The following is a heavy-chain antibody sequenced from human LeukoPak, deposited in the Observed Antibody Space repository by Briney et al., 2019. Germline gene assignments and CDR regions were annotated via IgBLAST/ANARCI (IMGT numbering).Heavy chain of an antibody. V-gene: IGHV3-30*02. Sequence: GGSLRLSCGASGFTFSSYGMHWVRQAPGKGLEWVAFIRYDGSKKSHADSVKGRFTISRDNSKNTLHLQMNSLRAEDTAVYYCAKGGYSYDSSGRTPLDYWGQGTLVTVSS. CDR1: GFTFSSYG. CDR2: IRYDGSKK. CDR3: AKGGYSYDSSGRTPLDY. D-gene: IGHD3-22*01. J-gene: IGHJ4*02.